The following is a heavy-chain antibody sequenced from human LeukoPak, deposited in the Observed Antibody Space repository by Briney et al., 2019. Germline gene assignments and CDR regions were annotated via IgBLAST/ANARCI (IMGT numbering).Heavy chain of an antibody. J-gene: IGHJ3*02. D-gene: IGHD1-7*01. CDR2: IIPIFGTA. CDR1: GGTSSSYA. CDR3: ARNKLPLGAFDI. Sequence: ASVKVSCKASGGTSSSYAISWVRQAPGQGLEWIGRIIPIFGTANYAQKFQGRVTITTDESTSTAYMELSSLRSEDTAVYYCARNKLPLGAFDIWGQGTTVTVSS. V-gene: IGHV1-69*05.